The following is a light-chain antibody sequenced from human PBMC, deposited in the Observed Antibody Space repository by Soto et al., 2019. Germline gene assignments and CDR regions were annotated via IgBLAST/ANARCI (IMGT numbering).Light chain of an antibody. CDR1: GSNFGSNT. J-gene: IGLJ1*01. CDR2: NND. Sequence: QSVLTQPPSASGTPGHRVTISCSGSGSNFGSNTVNWYQHLPGTAPKLLIYNNDQRPSGVPDRFSGSKSGTSASLAISGLQSDDEADYYCAAWDDRLKGYVFGTGTKVTVL. CDR3: AAWDDRLKGYV. V-gene: IGLV1-44*01.